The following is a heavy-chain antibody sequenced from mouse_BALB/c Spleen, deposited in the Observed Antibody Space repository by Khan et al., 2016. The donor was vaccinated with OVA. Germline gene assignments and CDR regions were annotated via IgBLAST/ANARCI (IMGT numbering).Heavy chain of an antibody. CDR1: GFSLATYG. CDR3: AKFYYGGFSNWYFDV. D-gene: IGHD1-1*02. Sequence: QVQLKESGPGLVAPSQSLSITCTVSGFSLATYGVSWVRQPPGKGLEWLGIIWGDGNTNYHSALRSRLTISKDYSKSQVFLKLNSLQTDDTATYHCAKFYYGGFSNWYFDVWGAGTTVNVPS. CDR2: IWGDGNT. V-gene: IGHV2-3*01. J-gene: IGHJ1*01.